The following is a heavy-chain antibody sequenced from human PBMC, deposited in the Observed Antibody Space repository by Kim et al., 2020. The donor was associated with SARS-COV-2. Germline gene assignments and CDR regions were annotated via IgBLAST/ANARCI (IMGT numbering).Heavy chain of an antibody. D-gene: IGHD3-22*01. Sequence: GGSLRLSCAASGFTFSSYDMHWVRQATGKGLEWVSSIGKGGDTYYPGSVKGRFTISRENAKNSLYLQMNSLRAGDTAVYYCVRGHSSGYDAFDIWGQGTMVTVSS. V-gene: IGHV3-13*04. J-gene: IGHJ3*02. CDR3: VRGHSSGYDAFDI. CDR2: IGKGGDT. CDR1: GFTFSSYD.